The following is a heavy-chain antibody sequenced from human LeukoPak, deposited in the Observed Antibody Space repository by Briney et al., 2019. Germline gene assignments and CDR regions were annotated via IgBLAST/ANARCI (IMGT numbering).Heavy chain of an antibody. V-gene: IGHV4-59*05. J-gene: IGHJ5*02. CDR3: AASVWFGELIDSP. Sequence: SETLSLTCTVSGGSISNYYWTWIRQPPGKGLECIGSIYYSGSTYYNPSLKSRVTISVDTSKNQFSLKLSSVTAADTAVYYCAASVWFGELIDSPWGQGTLVTVSS. CDR2: IYYSGST. CDR1: GGSISNYY. D-gene: IGHD3-10*01.